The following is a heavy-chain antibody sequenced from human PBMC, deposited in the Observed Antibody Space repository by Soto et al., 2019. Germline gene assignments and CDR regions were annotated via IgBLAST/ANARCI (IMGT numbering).Heavy chain of an antibody. CDR3: AKDHRDCSDGICSTPYYFDY. J-gene: IGHJ4*02. CDR1: GFTFSSYA. CDR2: ISGSGDST. Sequence: GGSLRLSCAASGFTFSSYAMSWVRQAPGKGLEWVSGISGSGDSTLYVDSVTGRFTISRDNSKNTLYLLMNSLRAEDTAVYYCAKDHRDCSDGICSTPYYFDYWGQGTLVTVSS. V-gene: IGHV3-23*01. D-gene: IGHD2-15*01.